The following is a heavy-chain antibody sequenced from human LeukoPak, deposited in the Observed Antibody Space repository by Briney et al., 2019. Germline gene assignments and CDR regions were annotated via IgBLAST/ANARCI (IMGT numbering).Heavy chain of an antibody. V-gene: IGHV1-24*01. D-gene: IGHD6-19*01. J-gene: IGHJ4*02. CDR3: ATVPLGYSSGWYSFDY. Sequence: PWASVKVSCKVSGYTLTELSMHWVRQAPGKGLEWMGGFDPEGGETIYAQKFQGRVTMTEDTSTDTAYMELSSLRSEDTAVYYCATVPLGYSSGWYSFDYWGQGTLVTVSS. CDR2: FDPEGGET. CDR1: GYTLTELS.